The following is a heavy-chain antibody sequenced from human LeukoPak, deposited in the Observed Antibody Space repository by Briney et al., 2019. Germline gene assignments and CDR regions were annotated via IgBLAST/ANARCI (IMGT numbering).Heavy chain of an antibody. CDR3: ARAPDPREVVTGNWLDP. CDR2: INPSGGST. Sequence: GASVKVFCKASGYTFTSHHLHWVRQAPGQGLEWMGLINPSGGSTTYAQKFQDRVTMTRDTSTSTVYMELSTLRSEDSALYYCARAPDPREVVTGNWLDPWGQGTLVTVTS. V-gene: IGHV1-46*01. D-gene: IGHD2-21*02. J-gene: IGHJ5*02. CDR1: GYTFTSHH.